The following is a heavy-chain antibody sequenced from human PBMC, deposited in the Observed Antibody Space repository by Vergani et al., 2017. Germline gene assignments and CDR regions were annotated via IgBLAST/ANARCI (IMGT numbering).Heavy chain of an antibody. J-gene: IGHJ4*02. D-gene: IGHD4-17*01. CDR3: ARERSAGGYSYGDYVKFGRHFDY. CDR2: IYYSGST. V-gene: IGHV4-31*03. CDR1: GGSISSGGYY. Sequence: QVQLQESGPGLVKPSQTLSLTCTVSGGSISSGGYYWSWIRQHPGKGLEWIGYIYYSGSTYYNPSLKSRVTISVDTSKNQFSLKLSSVTAADTAVYYCARERSAGGYSYGDYVKFGRHFDYWGQGTLVTVSS.